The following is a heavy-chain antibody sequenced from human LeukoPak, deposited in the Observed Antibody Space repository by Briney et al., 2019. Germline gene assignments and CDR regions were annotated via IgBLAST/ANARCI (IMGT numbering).Heavy chain of an antibody. Sequence: GGSLRLSCAASKFTFDSYWMSWVRQAPGKGLEWVANINQDGSEKFYVDSVKGRFTISKDNSKNTVYLQMNTLRAEDTALYYCARGGTLVRGGDPFDYWGQGTLVTVSS. V-gene: IGHV3-7*03. D-gene: IGHD3-10*01. CDR1: KFTFDSYW. CDR3: ARGGTLVRGGDPFDY. CDR2: INQDGSEK. J-gene: IGHJ4*02.